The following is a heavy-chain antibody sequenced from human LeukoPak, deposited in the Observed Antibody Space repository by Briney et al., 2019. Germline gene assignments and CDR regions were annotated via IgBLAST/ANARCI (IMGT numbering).Heavy chain of an antibody. Sequence: GGSLRLSCAASGFIFRDYAMSRVRQAPGKGLEWVSATSDSGGSIYYADSVRGRFTISRDNSKNMLYLQMNSLRAEDTAVYYCAKDRDSGSGYYTWGLFDAWGQGTLVTVSS. D-gene: IGHD3-10*01. CDR2: TSDSGGSI. CDR1: GFIFRDYA. J-gene: IGHJ5*02. V-gene: IGHV3-23*01. CDR3: AKDRDSGSGYYTWGLFDA.